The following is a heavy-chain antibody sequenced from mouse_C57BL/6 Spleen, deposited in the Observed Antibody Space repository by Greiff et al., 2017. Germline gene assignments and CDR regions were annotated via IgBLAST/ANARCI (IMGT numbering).Heavy chain of an antibody. J-gene: IGHJ2*01. Sequence: QVQLQQPGAELVRPGSSVKLSCKASGYTFTSYWMHWVKQRPIQGLEWIGNIDPSDSGTHYNQKFKDKATLTVDKSSSTAYMQLSSLTSEDSAVYYCARCRNCDRNYFDCRGQGATLTVSS. CDR2: IDPSDSGT. CDR3: ARCRNCDRNYFDC. CDR1: GYTFTSYW. V-gene: IGHV1-52*01.